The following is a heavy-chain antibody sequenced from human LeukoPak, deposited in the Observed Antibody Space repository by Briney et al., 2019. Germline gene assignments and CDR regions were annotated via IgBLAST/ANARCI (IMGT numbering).Heavy chain of an antibody. D-gene: IGHD6-19*01. V-gene: IGHV4-39*07. CDR2: VYYSGTT. CDR3: ARGLGFYYYYMDV. J-gene: IGHJ6*03. Sequence: SEALSLTCSVSGGSISLSYYYWGWIRQPPGKALEWIGSVYYSGTTSYNPSLKSRVTISVDTSKNQFSLKLSSVTAADTAVYYCARGLGFYYYYMDVWGKGTTVTVSS. CDR1: GGSISLSYYY.